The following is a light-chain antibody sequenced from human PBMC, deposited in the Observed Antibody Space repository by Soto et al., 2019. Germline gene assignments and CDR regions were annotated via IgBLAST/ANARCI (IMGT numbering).Light chain of an antibody. CDR1: SSNIGSNY. V-gene: IGLV1-47*01. CDR3: AAWDDSLSGYV. CDR2: RNN. J-gene: IGLJ1*01. Sequence: QPVLTQPPSASGTPGQSVTISCSGSSSNIGSNYVYWYQQLPGTAPKLLIYRNNQRPSGVPDRFSGSKSGTSASLAISGLRSEDEADYYCAAWDDSLSGYVFGTGTKVTVL.